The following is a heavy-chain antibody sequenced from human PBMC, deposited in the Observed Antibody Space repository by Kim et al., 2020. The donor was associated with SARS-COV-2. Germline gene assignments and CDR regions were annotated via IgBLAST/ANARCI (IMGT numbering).Heavy chain of an antibody. CDR3: ARVVYISGSYSFDY. V-gene: IGHV1-46*01. Sequence: YAQKFQGKVAMTTDTSTTTVYMELNSLRYDDTAVFYCARVVYISGSYSFDYWGQGTLVTVSS. J-gene: IGHJ4*02. D-gene: IGHD3-10*01.